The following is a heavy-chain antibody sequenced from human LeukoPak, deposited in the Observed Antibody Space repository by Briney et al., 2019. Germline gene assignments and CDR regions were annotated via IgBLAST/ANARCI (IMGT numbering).Heavy chain of an antibody. D-gene: IGHD3-3*01. Sequence: GGSLRLSCAASGFTFSSYSMNWVRQAPGKGLEWVSPISSSSSYIYYADSVKGRFTISRDNAKNSLYLQMNSLRAEDTAVYYCAKEYYDFWSGYYSGSYYFDYWGQGTLVTVSS. J-gene: IGHJ4*02. CDR1: GFTFSSYS. V-gene: IGHV3-21*04. CDR2: ISSSSSYI. CDR3: AKEYYDFWSGYYSGSYYFDY.